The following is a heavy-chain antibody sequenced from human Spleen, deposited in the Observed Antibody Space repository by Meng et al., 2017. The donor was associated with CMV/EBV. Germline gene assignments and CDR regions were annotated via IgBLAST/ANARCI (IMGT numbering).Heavy chain of an antibody. CDR2: IWHGVTT. Sequence: SETLSLTCTVSGGSISSSSYYWDWVRQPPGKGLEWIGEIWHGVTTNYNPSLKSQVTISVDRSKNQFSLQLTSVTAADTAVYYCAKSREYCTSSGCRLYYFDYWGQGLLVTVSS. V-gene: IGHV4-39*07. J-gene: IGHJ4*02. D-gene: IGHD2-2*01. CDR1: GGSISSSSYY. CDR3: AKSREYCTSSGCRLYYFDY.